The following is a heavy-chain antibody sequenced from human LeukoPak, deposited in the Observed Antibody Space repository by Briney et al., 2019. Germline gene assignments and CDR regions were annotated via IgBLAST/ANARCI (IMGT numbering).Heavy chain of an antibody. CDR1: GFTFSSYG. Sequence: GGSLRLSCAASGFTFSSYGMHWVRQAPGKGLEWVAVIWYDGSNKYYADSVKGRFTISRDNSKNTLYLQMNSLRAEDTAVYYCARESRDDYTHGYWGQGTLVTVSS. V-gene: IGHV3-33*01. D-gene: IGHD2-2*02. CDR2: IWYDGSNK. CDR3: ARESRDDYTHGY. J-gene: IGHJ4*02.